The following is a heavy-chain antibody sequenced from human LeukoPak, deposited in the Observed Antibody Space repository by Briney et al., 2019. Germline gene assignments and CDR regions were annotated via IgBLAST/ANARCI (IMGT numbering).Heavy chain of an antibody. D-gene: IGHD3-3*01. J-gene: IGHJ5*02. V-gene: IGHV4-59*01. CDR2: IYYSGST. CDR1: GGSISSYY. CDR3: ARGPSFDFWSGYESKNWFDP. Sequence: SETLSLTCTVSGGSISSYYWSWIRQPPGKGLEWIGYIYYSGSTNYNPSLKSRVTISVDTSKNQFSLKLSSVTAADTAVYYCARGPSFDFWSGYESKNWFDPWGQGTLVTVSS.